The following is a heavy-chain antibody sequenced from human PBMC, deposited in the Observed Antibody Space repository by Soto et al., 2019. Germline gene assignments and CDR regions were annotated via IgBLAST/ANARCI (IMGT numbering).Heavy chain of an antibody. D-gene: IGHD3-10*01. CDR1: GGSISSSSYY. J-gene: IGHJ5*02. CDR3: ARRYYGSGSYYSNWFDP. CDR2: IYYSGST. Sequence: SETLSLTCTVSGGSISSSSYYWGWIRQPPGKGLEWIGSIYYSGSTYYNPSLKSRVTISVDTSKNQFSLKLRSVTAADTAVYYCARRYYGSGSYYSNWFDPWGQGTLVTVSS. V-gene: IGHV4-39*01.